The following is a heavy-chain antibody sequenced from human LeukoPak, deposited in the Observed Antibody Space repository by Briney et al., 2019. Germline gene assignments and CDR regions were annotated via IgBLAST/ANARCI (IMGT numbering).Heavy chain of an antibody. Sequence: GASVKVSCMASGGTFSSYAISWVRQAPGQGLEWMGGIIPIFGTANYAQKFQGRVTITADESTSTAYMELSSLRSEDTAVYYCARDGEGYYGSGSYYTLWFDYWGQGTLVTVSS. D-gene: IGHD3-10*01. J-gene: IGHJ4*02. CDR2: IIPIFGTA. V-gene: IGHV1-69*13. CDR1: GGTFSSYA. CDR3: ARDGEGYYGSGSYYTLWFDY.